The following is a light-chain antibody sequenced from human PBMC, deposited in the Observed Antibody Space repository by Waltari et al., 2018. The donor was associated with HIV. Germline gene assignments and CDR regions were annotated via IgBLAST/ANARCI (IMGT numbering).Light chain of an antibody. CDR2: WAS. Sequence: DIVMTQSPDSLAVSLGERATIHRKSSQSVLYSSNNKNYLTWYQQKPGQPPKLLVYWASTRESGVPDRFSGSGSGTDFTLTISSLQAEDVAVYYCQQYHSTPFTFGPGTKVDIK. V-gene: IGKV4-1*01. CDR3: QQYHSTPFT. J-gene: IGKJ3*01. CDR1: QSVLYSSNNKNY.